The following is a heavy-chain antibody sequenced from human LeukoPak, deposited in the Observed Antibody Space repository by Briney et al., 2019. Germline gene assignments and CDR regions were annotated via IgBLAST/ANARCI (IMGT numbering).Heavy chain of an antibody. Sequence: GGSLRLSCAASGFTFSDHYIDWVRQAPGKGLEWVGRSRNKANSYTTEYAASVKGRFTISRDNSKNSLYLQMNSLKAEDTAVYYCARTQYCISTTYYKSWDSWGQGTLVTVSS. J-gene: IGHJ4*02. CDR1: GFTFSDHY. CDR2: SRNKANSYTT. D-gene: IGHD2-2*02. CDR3: ARTQYCISTTYYKSWDS. V-gene: IGHV3-72*01.